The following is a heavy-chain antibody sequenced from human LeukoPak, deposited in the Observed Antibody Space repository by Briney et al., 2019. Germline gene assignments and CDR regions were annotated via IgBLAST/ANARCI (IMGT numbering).Heavy chain of an antibody. J-gene: IGHJ6*02. CDR1: GFTFRNYG. D-gene: IGHD2-2*01. CDR2: VTYDGSKA. CDR3: AKDQRTMTRRMDV. Sequence: GSLRLSCAASGFTFRNYGMHWVRQIPGKGLEWLGVVTYDGSKAFYADSVKGRLTISRDNSKNTLYLQMNTLRVEDRAVYFCAKDQRTMTRRMDVWGQGTAVTVSS. V-gene: IGHV3-30*18.